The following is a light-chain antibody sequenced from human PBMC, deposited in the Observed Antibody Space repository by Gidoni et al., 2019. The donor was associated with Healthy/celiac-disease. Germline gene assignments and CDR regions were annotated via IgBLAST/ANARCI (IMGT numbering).Light chain of an antibody. CDR2: EVS. V-gene: IGLV2-14*01. CDR3: SSYTSSSTLYV. Sequence: QSALTQPASVSGSPGQSIPIPCTGTSSDVGGSNYVSWYQQHPGKAPKLMIYEVSNRPSGVSNRFSGSKSGNTASLTISGLQAEDEDDYYCSSYTSSSTLYVFGTGTKVTVL. CDR1: SSDVGGSNY. J-gene: IGLJ1*01.